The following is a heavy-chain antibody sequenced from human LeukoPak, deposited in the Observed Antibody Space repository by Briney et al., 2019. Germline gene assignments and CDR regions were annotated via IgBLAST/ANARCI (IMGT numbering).Heavy chain of an antibody. V-gene: IGHV3-15*01. J-gene: IGHJ4*02. D-gene: IGHD3-3*01. CDR3: ATALRGVGF. CDR1: GITFISAW. Sequence: GGSLRLPCAASGITFISAWMNWVRQAPGKGLEWVGRIKSKTDGGTAEHAAPVKGRFIISRDDSKNTLYLQMNSLNSDDTGVYYCATALRGVGFWGQGTLVTVPS. CDR2: IKSKTDGGTA.